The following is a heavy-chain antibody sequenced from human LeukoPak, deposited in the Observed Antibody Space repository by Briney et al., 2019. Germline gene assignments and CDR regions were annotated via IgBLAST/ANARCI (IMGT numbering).Heavy chain of an antibody. Sequence: ASVKVSCKASGYTFTGYFMHWVRQAPGHGVEWMGWINPKSGATNYAQNFQGRVNMTRDTSISTAYMELSRLRSDDTAVYYCARVNNYYDSRGYLYYFDYWGQGTLVSVSS. J-gene: IGHJ4*02. CDR2: INPKSGAT. D-gene: IGHD3-22*01. CDR3: ARVNNYYDSRGYLYYFDY. CDR1: GYTFTGYF. V-gene: IGHV1-2*02.